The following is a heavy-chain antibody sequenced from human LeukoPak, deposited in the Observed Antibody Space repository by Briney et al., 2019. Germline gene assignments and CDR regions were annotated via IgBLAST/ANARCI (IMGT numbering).Heavy chain of an antibody. CDR3: ARLIPNNFDS. CDR2: IDYSGST. V-gene: IGHV4-39*01. CDR1: GGSISRSYYY. J-gene: IGHJ4*02. Sequence: SETLSLTCTVSGGSISRSYYYGSWIRQPPGKGLEWIGNIDYSGSTYYNPSLKSRVTISVDTAKNQFSLKLSAVTAADTAVYYCARLIPNNFDSWGQGTLVTVSS. D-gene: IGHD3-16*02.